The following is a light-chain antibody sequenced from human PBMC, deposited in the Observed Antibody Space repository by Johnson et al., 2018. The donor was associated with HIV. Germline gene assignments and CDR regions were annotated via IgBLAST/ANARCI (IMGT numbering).Light chain of an antibody. V-gene: IGLV1-44*01. Sequence: SVLTQPPSASGTPGQRVTISCSGSSSNIGSNPVNWYHQLPGTAPKLLIYSNNQRPSGVPDRFSGSKSGTSASLAISGLQSEDEADYYCTTWDDSKNGYVFGTGTKVTVL. CDR2: SNN. CDR3: TTWDDSKNGYV. CDR1: SSNIGSNP. J-gene: IGLJ1*01.